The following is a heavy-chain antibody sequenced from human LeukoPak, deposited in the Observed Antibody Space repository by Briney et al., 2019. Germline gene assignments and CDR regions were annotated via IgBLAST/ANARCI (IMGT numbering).Heavy chain of an antibody. V-gene: IGHV1-46*01. CDR3: ARVRGYSYGSGPFVDYYMDV. J-gene: IGHJ6*03. CDR1: GYTFTSYA. Sequence: GASVKVSCKASGYTFTSYAMNWVRQAPGEGLEWMGIINPSGGSTSYAQKFQGRVTMTRDMSTSTVYMELSSLRSEDTAVYYCARVRGYSYGSGPFVDYYMDVWGKGTTVTVSS. D-gene: IGHD5-18*01. CDR2: INPSGGST.